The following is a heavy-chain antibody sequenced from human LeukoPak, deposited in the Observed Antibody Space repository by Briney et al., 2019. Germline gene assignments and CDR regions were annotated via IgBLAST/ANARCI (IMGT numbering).Heavy chain of an antibody. J-gene: IGHJ6*02. CDR1: GGSISSYY. CDR2: IYYSGST. D-gene: IGHD2-2*01. V-gene: IGHV4-59*12. Sequence: KTSETLSLTCTVSGGSISSYYWSWIRQPPGKGLEWIGYIYYSGSTNYNPSLKSRVTISADRPRNQLSLKLSSVTAADTAVYYCARGESALSYGMDVWGQGTTVTVSS. CDR3: ARGESALSYGMDV.